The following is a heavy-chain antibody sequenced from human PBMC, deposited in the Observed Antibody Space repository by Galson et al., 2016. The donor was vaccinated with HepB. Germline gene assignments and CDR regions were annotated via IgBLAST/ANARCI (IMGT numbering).Heavy chain of an antibody. Sequence: SVKVSCKASGYTFTSSGISWVRQAPGQGLEWMGWTSAYSGNTNYAQELQGRVTMTTDTSTSTAYMELRSLSSDDTAVIYCARSEYSYGYLVYFDYWGQGTLVTVSS. D-gene: IGHD5-18*01. CDR1: GYTFTSSG. CDR2: TSAYSGNT. V-gene: IGHV1-18*01. J-gene: IGHJ4*02. CDR3: ARSEYSYGYLVYFDY.